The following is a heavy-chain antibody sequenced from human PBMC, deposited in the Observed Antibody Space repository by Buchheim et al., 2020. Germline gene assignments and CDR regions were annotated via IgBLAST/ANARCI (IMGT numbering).Heavy chain of an antibody. Sequence: QVQLQESGPGLVKPSETLSLTCNVSGGSITGSYWSWIRQPPGKGLEWIGYVSASGDSIYNPSLESRVTMSVETPKNQVSLKLRSATAADTAIYYCARDCGGDCYGHYYGLNVWGQGTT. CDR1: GGSITGSY. CDR3: ARDCGGDCYGHYYGLNV. J-gene: IGHJ6*02. D-gene: IGHD2-21*02. CDR2: VSASGDS. V-gene: IGHV4-59*12.